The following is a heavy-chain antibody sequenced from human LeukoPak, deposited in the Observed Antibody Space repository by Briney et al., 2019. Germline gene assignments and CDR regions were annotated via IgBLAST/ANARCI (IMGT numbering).Heavy chain of an antibody. CDR3: AREPFVVVQVEWNYYYYMDV. Sequence: PSETLSLTCTVSGGSISSYYWSWIRQPPGKGLEWIGYIYTSGSTNYNPSLKSRVTISVDTSKNQFSLKLSSVTAADTAVYYCAREPFVVVQVEWNYYYYMDVWGKGTTVTISS. V-gene: IGHV4-4*08. J-gene: IGHJ6*03. CDR1: GGSISSYY. D-gene: IGHD2-2*01. CDR2: IYTSGST.